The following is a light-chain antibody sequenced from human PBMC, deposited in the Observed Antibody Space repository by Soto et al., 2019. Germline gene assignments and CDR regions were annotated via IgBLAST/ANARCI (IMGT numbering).Light chain of an antibody. CDR1: SSDVGHYNF. J-gene: IGLJ3*02. V-gene: IGLV2-11*01. CDR2: DVT. CDR3: CSYAGSYTWV. Sequence: QSVLTQPHSVSGSPGQSVTISCSGTSSDVGHYNFVSWYQHHPGKAPKLLIYDVTTRLSGVPDRFSGSKSGNTASLTISGLQAEDEADFYCCSYAGSYTWVFGGGTKLTVL.